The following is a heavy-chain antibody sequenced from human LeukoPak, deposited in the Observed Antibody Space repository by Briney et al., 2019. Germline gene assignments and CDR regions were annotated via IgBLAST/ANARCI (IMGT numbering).Heavy chain of an antibody. D-gene: IGHD3-3*01. CDR2: IYYSGST. V-gene: IGHV4-59*01. CDR3: ARQYDFWSGYPWDGWYFDL. J-gene: IGHJ2*01. Sequence: SETLSLTCTVSGGSISSYYWSWIRQPPGKGLEWIGYIYYSGSTNYNPSLKSRVTISVDTSKNQFSLKLGSVTAADTAVYYCARQYDFWSGYPWDGWYFDLWGRGTLVTVSS. CDR1: GGSISSYY.